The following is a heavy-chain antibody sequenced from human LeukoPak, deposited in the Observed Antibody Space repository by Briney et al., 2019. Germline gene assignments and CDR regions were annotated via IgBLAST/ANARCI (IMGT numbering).Heavy chain of an antibody. CDR2: RYYTGTT. V-gene: IGHV4-59*12. CDR1: GGSISSSY. J-gene: IGHJ5*02. Sequence: ASETLSLTCTVSGGSISSSYWSWIRQPPGKGLEWIGYRYYTGTTNYNPSLRSRVTISVDTSKNQFSLKLTSVTADDTAVYYCARGSVATARDWFDPWGQGTLVTVSS. CDR3: ARGSVATARDWFDP. D-gene: IGHD5-12*01.